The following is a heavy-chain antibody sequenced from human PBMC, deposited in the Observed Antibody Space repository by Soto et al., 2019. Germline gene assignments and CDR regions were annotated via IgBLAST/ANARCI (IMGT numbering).Heavy chain of an antibody. D-gene: IGHD3-16*01. CDR3: ARRWGYDAFDI. CDR1: GFTFSRYG. J-gene: IGHJ3*02. Sequence: GGSLRLSCAASGFTFSRYGMHWVRQAPGKGLEWVAVIWYDGSNKYYADSVKGRFTISRDNSKNTLYLQMNSLRAEDTAVYYCARRWGYDAFDIWGQGTMVTVSS. V-gene: IGHV3-33*01. CDR2: IWYDGSNK.